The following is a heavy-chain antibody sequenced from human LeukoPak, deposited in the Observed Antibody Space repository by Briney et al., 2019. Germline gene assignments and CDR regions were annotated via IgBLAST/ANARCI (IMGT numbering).Heavy chain of an antibody. CDR2: IIPIFGTA. V-gene: IGHV1-69*13. CDR1: GGTFSSYA. CDR3: ARDRRTRSFKLYYYDSSGYARAFDI. D-gene: IGHD3-22*01. J-gene: IGHJ3*02. Sequence: SVKVSCKASGGTFSSYAISWVRQAPGQGLEWMGGIIPIFGTANYAQKFQGRVTITADESTSTAYMELSSLRSEDTAVYYCARDRRTRSFKLYYYDSSGYARAFDIWGQGTMVTVSS.